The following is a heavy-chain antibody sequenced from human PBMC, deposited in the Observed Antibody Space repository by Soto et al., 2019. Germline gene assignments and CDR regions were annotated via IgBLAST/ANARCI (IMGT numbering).Heavy chain of an antibody. CDR1: GGTFSSYA. CDR3: WGGRRFFGY. CDR2: IIPIFGTA. J-gene: IGHJ4*01. V-gene: IGHV1-69*01. D-gene: IGHD3-16*01. Sequence: QVQLVQSGAEVKKPGSSVKVSCKASGGTFSSYAISWVRQAPGQGLEWMGGIIPIFGTANYAQKFQGRVTITADESTGTGYKEVSRLESGDPGRDFCWGGRRFFGYWGQGTPVPVSS.